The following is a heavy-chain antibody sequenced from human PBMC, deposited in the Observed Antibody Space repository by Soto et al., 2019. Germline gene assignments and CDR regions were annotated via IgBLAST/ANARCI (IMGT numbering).Heavy chain of an antibody. Sequence: GASVKVSCKASGGTFSSYAISWVRQAPGQGLEWMGGIIPIFGTANYAQKFQGRVTITADESTSTAYMELSSLRSEDTAVYYCARDGRPYCSGGSCYSVVRANHYYGMDVWGQGTTVTVSS. CDR2: IIPIFGTA. V-gene: IGHV1-69*13. CDR3: ARDGRPYCSGGSCYSVVRANHYYGMDV. CDR1: GGTFSSYA. J-gene: IGHJ6*02. D-gene: IGHD2-15*01.